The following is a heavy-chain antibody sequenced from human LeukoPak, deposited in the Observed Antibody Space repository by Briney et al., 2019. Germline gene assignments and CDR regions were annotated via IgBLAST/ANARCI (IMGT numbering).Heavy chain of an antibody. J-gene: IGHJ5*02. CDR2: INPSGGST. D-gene: IGHD6-19*01. Sequence: WASVKVSCKASGYTFTSYYMHWVRQAPGQGLEWMGIINPSGGSTSYAQKFQGRVTMTRDTSTSTVYMELSSLRSEDTAVYYCARGLGFIPTQIAVAGTGWFDPWGQGTLVTVSS. CDR3: ARGLGFIPTQIAVAGTGWFDP. V-gene: IGHV1-46*01. CDR1: GYTFTSYY.